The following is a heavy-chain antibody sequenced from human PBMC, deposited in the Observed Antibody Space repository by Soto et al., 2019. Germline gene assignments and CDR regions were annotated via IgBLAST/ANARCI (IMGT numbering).Heavy chain of an antibody. D-gene: IGHD3-22*01. V-gene: IGHV3-23*01. CDR3: AKASSGYLFDY. Sequence: GGSLRLSCAASGFTFSTYAMCWVRRAPGKGLEWVSAITGSGGTTYYADSVRGRFTISRDNSKNTLYLQMNSLRAEDTAIYYCAKASSGYLFDYWGQGTLVTVSS. CDR1: GFTFSTYA. CDR2: ITGSGGTT. J-gene: IGHJ4*02.